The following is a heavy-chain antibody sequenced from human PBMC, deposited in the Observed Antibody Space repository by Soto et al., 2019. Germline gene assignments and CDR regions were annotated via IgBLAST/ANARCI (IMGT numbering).Heavy chain of an antibody. Sequence: GGSLRLSCAASGFTFSSYGMHWVRQAPGKGLEWVAVISYDGSNKYYADSVKGRFTISRDNSKNTLYLQMNSLRAEDTAVYYCAKDYYDYIWGSYRSTMGHFDYWGQGTLVTVSS. J-gene: IGHJ4*02. D-gene: IGHD3-16*02. CDR1: GFTFSSYG. CDR2: ISYDGSNK. CDR3: AKDYYDYIWGSYRSTMGHFDY. V-gene: IGHV3-30*18.